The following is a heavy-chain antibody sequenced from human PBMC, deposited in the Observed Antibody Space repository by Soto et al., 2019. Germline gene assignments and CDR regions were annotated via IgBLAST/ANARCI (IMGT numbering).Heavy chain of an antibody. J-gene: IGHJ4*02. CDR2: ISSLNGNT. D-gene: IGHD6-25*01. CDR1: GYTFTTYG. V-gene: IGHV1-18*01. CDR3: ASDWVGVFSGCDYFDF. Sequence: QVQLEQSGVEVKKPGASVKVSCKASGYTFTTYGMSWVREAPGQRLEWMGWISSLNGNTKYAQKFQGRVTMTTDTSRSTACMVLRCLTSDDTVVYYCASDWVGVFSGCDYFDFWGPGTLVIVSS.